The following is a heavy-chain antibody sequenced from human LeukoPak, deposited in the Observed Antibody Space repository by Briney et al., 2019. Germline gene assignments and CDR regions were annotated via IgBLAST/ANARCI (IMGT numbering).Heavy chain of an antibody. V-gene: IGHV3-23*01. Sequence: GDSLRLSCAASGFTFSTYSMAWVRQAPRKGLEWVSYIFPNGGTTYYADSVKGRFTISRDNSKNTLYLQMHSLRAEDTAVYYCAEDQRPDSGYDIDYWGQGTLVTVSS. J-gene: IGHJ4*02. CDR1: GFTFSTYS. CDR3: AEDQRPDSGYDIDY. CDR2: IFPNGGTT. D-gene: IGHD5-12*01.